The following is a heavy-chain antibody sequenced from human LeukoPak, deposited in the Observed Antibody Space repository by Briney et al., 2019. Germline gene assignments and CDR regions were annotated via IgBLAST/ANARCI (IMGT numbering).Heavy chain of an antibody. D-gene: IGHD2-2*01. Sequence: GGSLRLSCTASGFTFSPYTMNWVRQAPGKGLEWVSGISGSGVNTYYADSVKGRFTISRDNSNNTLYLQMCSLGAEDTAVYYCAKDWGMGDQLLRIDYWGQGTLVTVSS. J-gene: IGHJ4*02. CDR3: AKDWGMGDQLLRIDY. CDR2: ISGSGVNT. V-gene: IGHV3-23*01. CDR1: GFTFSPYT.